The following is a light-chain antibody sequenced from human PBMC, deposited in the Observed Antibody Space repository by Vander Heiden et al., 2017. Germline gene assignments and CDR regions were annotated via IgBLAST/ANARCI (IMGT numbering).Light chain of an antibody. CDR1: NPNIGSNS. CDR3: AAWDDNLNGLYV. V-gene: IGLV1-44*01. CDR2: IDN. J-gene: IGLJ1*01. Sequence: QSVLTQPPSASGTPGQRVTTSCSGTNPNIGSNSVSWYQRPPGTAPKLLIYIDNQRPSGVPDRFSGSKSGTSASLAISGLQSEDEAEYFCAAWDDNLNGLYVFGTGTKVTVL.